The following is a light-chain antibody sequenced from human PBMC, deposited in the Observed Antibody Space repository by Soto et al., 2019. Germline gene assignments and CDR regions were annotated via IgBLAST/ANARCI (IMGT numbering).Light chain of an antibody. CDR2: GNS. CDR3: QSYDSSLSGWV. Sequence: QAVVTQPPSVSVAPGQRVTISCTGSSSTIGAGYDVHWYQQLPGTAPKLLISGNSNRPSGVPDRFSGSKSGTSASLAITGLQAEDEADYYCQSYDSSLSGWVFGGGTKLTVL. CDR1: SSTIGAGYD. V-gene: IGLV1-40*01. J-gene: IGLJ3*02.